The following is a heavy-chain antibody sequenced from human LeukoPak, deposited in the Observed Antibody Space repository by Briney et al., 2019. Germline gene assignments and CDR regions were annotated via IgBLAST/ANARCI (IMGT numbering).Heavy chain of an antibody. J-gene: IGHJ6*04. D-gene: IGHD3-10*02. CDR1: GFTFSSYG. CDR2: ISGSGGST. V-gene: IGHV3-23*01. Sequence: GGTLRLSCAASGFTFSSYGMSWVRQAPGKGLEWVSAISGSGGSTYYADSVKGRFTISRDNAKNSLYLQMNSLRAEDTAVYYCAELDITMIGGVWGKGTTVTISS. CDR3: AELDITMIGGV.